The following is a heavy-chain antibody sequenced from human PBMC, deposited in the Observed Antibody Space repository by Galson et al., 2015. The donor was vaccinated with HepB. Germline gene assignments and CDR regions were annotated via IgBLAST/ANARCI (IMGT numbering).Heavy chain of an antibody. D-gene: IGHD3-10*01. J-gene: IGHJ4*02. CDR3: ARDVRGSEYFDY. Sequence: SVKVSCKASGYVFITYGISWVRQVPGQGLEWMGWISTQNGKTNYAQKIQGRVTMTTETSTSTAYLELRSLRSDDTAVYYCARDVRGSEYFDYWGQGTLVIVSS. CDR1: GYVFITYG. V-gene: IGHV1-18*01. CDR2: ISTQNGKT.